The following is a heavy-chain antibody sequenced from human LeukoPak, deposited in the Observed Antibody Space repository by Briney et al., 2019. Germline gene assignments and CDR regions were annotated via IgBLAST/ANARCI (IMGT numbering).Heavy chain of an antibody. CDR2: IYYSGST. CDR1: GGSISSYY. CDR3: ARGAIDTTRWFDP. V-gene: IGHV4-59*01. Sequence: PSETLSLTCTVSGGSISSYYWSWIRQPPGKGLEWIGYIYYSGSTNYKPSLKSRVTISVDTSKNQFSLKLSSVTVADTAVYYCARGAIDTTRWFDPWGRGTLVTVSS. J-gene: IGHJ5*02. D-gene: IGHD1-1*01.